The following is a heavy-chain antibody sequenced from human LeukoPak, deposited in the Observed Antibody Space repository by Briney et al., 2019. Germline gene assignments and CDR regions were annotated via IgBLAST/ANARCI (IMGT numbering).Heavy chain of an antibody. J-gene: IGHJ4*02. CDR3: ARLYSGYAKPDY. D-gene: IGHD5-12*01. Sequence: PSETLSLTCTVSGGSISSSSYYWGWIRQPPGKGLEWIGYIYYSGSTNYNPSLKSRVTISVDTSKNQFSLKLSSVTAADTAVYYCARLYSGYAKPDYWGQGTLVTVSS. V-gene: IGHV4-61*05. CDR1: GGSISSSSYY. CDR2: IYYSGST.